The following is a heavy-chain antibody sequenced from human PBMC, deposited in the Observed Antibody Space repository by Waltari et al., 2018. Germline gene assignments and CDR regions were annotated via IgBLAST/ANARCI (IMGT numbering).Heavy chain of an antibody. CDR3: ARRSCTGECYAPYVY. D-gene: IGHD2-8*02. J-gene: IGHJ4*02. CDR2: INPKSGGT. V-gene: IGHV1-2*04. Sequence: QVQLVQSGAEVTKPGASVTFSCNPSGYTFTDSHIHWVRQAPGQGLEWMGWINPKSGGTYYAQTFQGWVTMTRETSTSTVYMELSSLKSDDTAMYYCARRSCTGECYAPYVYWGQGSLVTVSS. CDR1: GYTFTDSH.